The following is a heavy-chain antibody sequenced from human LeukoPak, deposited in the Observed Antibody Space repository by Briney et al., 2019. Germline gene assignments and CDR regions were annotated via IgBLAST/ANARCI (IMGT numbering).Heavy chain of an antibody. CDR2: IYSGGST. J-gene: IGHJ3*02. CDR3: ARAIHGPLGAFDI. D-gene: IGHD7-27*01. CDR1: GFTVSSNY. Sequence: GGSLRLSCAASGFTVSSNYMSWVRQAPGKGLEWVSVIYSGGSTYYADSVKGRFIISKDNSKNTPYLQMNSLRAEDTAVYYCARAIHGPLGAFDIWGQGRMVTVSS. V-gene: IGHV3-66*01.